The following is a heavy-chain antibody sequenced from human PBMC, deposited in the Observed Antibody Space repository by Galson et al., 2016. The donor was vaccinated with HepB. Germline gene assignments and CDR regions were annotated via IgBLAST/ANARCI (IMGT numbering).Heavy chain of an antibody. D-gene: IGHD3-10*01. CDR3: VQRAFLYHFGSTNYYNVFDF. CDR1: GFSLSTTGVG. V-gene: IGHV2-5*02. J-gene: IGHJ4*02. CDR2: IFWDDEK. Sequence: PALVKPTQTLTLTCTFSGFSLSTTGVGVGWVRQPPGKALEWLALIFWDDEKRYRPSLGSRISITKNTAKNQVVLTMTNMHPVDTATYYCVQRAFLYHFGSTNYYNVFDFWGQGALVTVSS.